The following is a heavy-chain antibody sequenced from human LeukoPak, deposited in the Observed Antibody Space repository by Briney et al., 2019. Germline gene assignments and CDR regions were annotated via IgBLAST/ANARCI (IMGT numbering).Heavy chain of an antibody. V-gene: IGHV1-69*13. CDR3: ARGLLYSSSWYGVYFDY. Sequence: SVKVSCKASGGTFSSYAISWVRQAPGQGLEWMGGIIPIFGTANYAQKFRGRVTITADESTSTAYMELSSLRSEDTAVYYCARGLLYSSSWYGVYFDYWGQGTLVTVSS. J-gene: IGHJ4*02. CDR2: IIPIFGTA. CDR1: GGTFSSYA. D-gene: IGHD6-13*01.